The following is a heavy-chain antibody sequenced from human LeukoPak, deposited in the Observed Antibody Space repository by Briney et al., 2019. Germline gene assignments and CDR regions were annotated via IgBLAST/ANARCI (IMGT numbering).Heavy chain of an antibody. V-gene: IGHV3-23*01. CDR2: TSASGGST. J-gene: IGHJ6*03. D-gene: IGHD6-25*01. Sequence: GGSMRLSCAASGFTFTTYSMTWVRQPPGKGLEWVSVTSASGGSTYYAKSVKGRFTVTRDNSKDMLYLQMNSLRAEDTARYFCAKAYSGSTRPHMDVWGEGTTVTVSS. CDR1: GFTFTTYS. CDR3: AKAYSGSTRPHMDV.